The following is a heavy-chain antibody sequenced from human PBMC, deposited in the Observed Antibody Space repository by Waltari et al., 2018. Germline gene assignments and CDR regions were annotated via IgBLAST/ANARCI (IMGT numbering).Heavy chain of an antibody. CDR2: TYYRSKWYN. V-gene: IGHV6-1*01. CDR1: GDSVSSNSAA. D-gene: IGHD6-19*01. Sequence: QVQLQQSGPGLVKTSQTLSLTCAISGDSVSSNSAAWNWIRPSPSRGLEWLGRTYYRSKWYNDYAVSVKSRITINPDTSKNQFSLQRNSVTPEDTAVYYCARGTPHSSGWSFDYWGQGTRVTVSS. CDR3: ARGTPHSSGWSFDY. J-gene: IGHJ4*02.